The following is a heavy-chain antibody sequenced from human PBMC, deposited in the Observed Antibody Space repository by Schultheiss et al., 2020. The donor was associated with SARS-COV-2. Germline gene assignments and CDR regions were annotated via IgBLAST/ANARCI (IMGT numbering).Heavy chain of an antibody. V-gene: IGHV3-33*08. D-gene: IGHD6-19*01. Sequence: GGSLRLSCAASGFTVSSNYMSWVRQAPGKGLEWVAVIWYDGSNKYYADSVKGRFTISRDSSKKTVYLQMNGLRADDTAMYYCARDGETIAVAGFFGYWGQGTLVTVSS. CDR2: IWYDGSNK. CDR1: GFTVSSNY. CDR3: ARDGETIAVAGFFGY. J-gene: IGHJ4*02.